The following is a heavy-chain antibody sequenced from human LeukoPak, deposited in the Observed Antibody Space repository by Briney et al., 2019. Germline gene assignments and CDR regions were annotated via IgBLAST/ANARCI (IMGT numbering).Heavy chain of an antibody. V-gene: IGHV3-23*01. CDR1: GFTFSSYA. CDR3: AKESGTSRPFDC. Sequence: PGGSLRLSCAASGFTFSSYAMSWVRQAPGKGLGWVSAISASGGRTYYADSVKGRFAISRDDSSNTLYLQMNSLRVDDTAVYYCAKESGTSRPFDCWGQGTLVTVSS. CDR2: ISASGGRT. J-gene: IGHJ4*02. D-gene: IGHD1-26*01.